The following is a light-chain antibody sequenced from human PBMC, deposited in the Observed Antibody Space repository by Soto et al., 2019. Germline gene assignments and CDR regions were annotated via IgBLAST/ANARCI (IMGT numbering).Light chain of an antibody. Sequence: EIVLTQSPATLSLSPGERATLSCRASHSVSRTYLAWYQQKPGQAPRLLMYGASDRATGTPGRFSGSGSGTDFTLTISGLEPEDSAVYYCQQFADSVTFGQGTRLEIK. CDR3: QQFADSVT. J-gene: IGKJ5*01. V-gene: IGKV3-20*01. CDR1: HSVSRTY. CDR2: GAS.